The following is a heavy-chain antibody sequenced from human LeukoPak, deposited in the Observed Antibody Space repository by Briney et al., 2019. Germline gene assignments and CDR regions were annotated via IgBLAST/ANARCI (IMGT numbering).Heavy chain of an antibody. J-gene: IGHJ4*02. CDR2: IYYSGST. CDR3: AKATQRLAFDY. Sequence: SETLSLTCTVSDGSISSYYWSWIRQPPGKGLEWIGNIYYSGSTNYTPSLESRVTISLDTSKNQLSLRLSSVTAADTAVYYCAKATQRLAFDYWGQGTLVTVSS. V-gene: IGHV4-59*01. D-gene: IGHD6-19*01. CDR1: DGSISSYY.